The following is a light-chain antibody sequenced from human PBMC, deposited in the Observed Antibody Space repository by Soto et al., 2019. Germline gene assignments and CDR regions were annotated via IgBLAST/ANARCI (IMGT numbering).Light chain of an antibody. CDR1: STDVGGYNA. V-gene: IGLV2-14*01. Sequence: QSPLSQPASVSGSPGQTITISCTGTSTDVGGYNAVSWYQHHPGKVPKLIIYEVTHRPSGVSDRFSACKSGNTASLTISGLQAEDEADYYCNSFRVSHLDVFGTGTKVTVL. CDR3: NSFRVSHLDV. J-gene: IGLJ1*01. CDR2: EVT.